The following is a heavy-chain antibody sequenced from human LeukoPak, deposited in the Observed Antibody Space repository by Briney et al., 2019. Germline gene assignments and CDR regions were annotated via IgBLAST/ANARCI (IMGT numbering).Heavy chain of an antibody. CDR2: IYYSGST. V-gene: IGHV4-59*12. CDR1: GGSFSSYY. D-gene: IGHD3-22*01. CDR3: ARGSSGYYYSFDY. J-gene: IGHJ4*02. Sequence: PSETLSLTCTVSGGSFSSYYWSWIRQPPGKGLEWIGSIYYSGSTDYNPSLESRVTISVDTSKNQFSLKLSSVTAADTAVYYCARGSSGYYYSFDYWGQGTLVTVSS.